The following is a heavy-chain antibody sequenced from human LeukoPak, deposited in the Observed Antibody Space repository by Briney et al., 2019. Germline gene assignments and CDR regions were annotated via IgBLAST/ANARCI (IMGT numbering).Heavy chain of an antibody. D-gene: IGHD3-22*01. CDR3: ARGRTYYYDSSGPRWFDP. CDR1: GGSISSGDYY. CDR2: IYYTEST. V-gene: IGHV4-31*03. Sequence: SETLSLTCTVSGGSISSGDYYWSWIRQHPGEGLVWIGHIYYTESTHYNPSLKSRVTISVDTSKNQFSLKLSSVTAADTAVYYCARGRTYYYDSSGPRWFDPWGQGTLVTVSS. J-gene: IGHJ5*02.